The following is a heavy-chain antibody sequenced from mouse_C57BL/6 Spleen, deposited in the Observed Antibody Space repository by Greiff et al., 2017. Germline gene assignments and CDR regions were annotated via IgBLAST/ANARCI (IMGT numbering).Heavy chain of an antibody. CDR2: ISGGGGNT. Sequence: EVQLMESGGGLVKPGGSLKLSCAASGFTFSSYTMSWVRQTPEKRLEWVATISGGGGNTYYPDSVKGRFTISRDNAKNTLYLQMSGLRSEDTALYYCAKYGRSWGCWGNGATLTVSS. CDR3: AKYGRSWGC. V-gene: IGHV5-9*01. CDR1: GFTFSSYT. D-gene: IGHD1-1*01. J-gene: IGHJ2*01.